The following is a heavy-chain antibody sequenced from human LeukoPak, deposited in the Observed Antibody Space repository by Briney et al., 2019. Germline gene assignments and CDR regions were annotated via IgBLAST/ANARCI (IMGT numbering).Heavy chain of an antibody. CDR3: ARGSYYYYYDSSGYEGTGFDY. V-gene: IGHV4-59*01. D-gene: IGHD3-22*01. Sequence: SETLSLTCTVSGGSISSYYWSWIRQPPGKGLEWIGYIYYSGSTNYNPSLKSRVTISVDTSKNQFSLKLSSVTAADTAVYYCARGSYYYYYDSSGYEGTGFDYWGQGTLVTVSS. J-gene: IGHJ4*02. CDR2: IYYSGST. CDR1: GGSISSYY.